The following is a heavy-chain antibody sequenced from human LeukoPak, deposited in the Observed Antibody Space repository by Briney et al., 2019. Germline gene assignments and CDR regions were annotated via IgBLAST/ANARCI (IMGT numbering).Heavy chain of an antibody. D-gene: IGHD1-20*01. CDR2: IDPTGDSQ. V-gene: IGHV3-11*01. J-gene: IGHJ4*02. CDR1: GFTLRDYV. Sequence: GGSLRLPCAASGFTLRDYVMAWIRQPPGKGLEWVAYIDPTGDSQYYADSVKGRFTISRDNAKNSLFLQMNSLRAEDSAAYYCARSAYNWNWGQGTLVAVSS. CDR3: ARSAYNWN.